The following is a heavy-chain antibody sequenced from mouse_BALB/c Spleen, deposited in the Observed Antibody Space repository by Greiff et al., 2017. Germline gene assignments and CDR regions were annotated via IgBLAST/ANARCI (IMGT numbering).Heavy chain of an antibody. CDR1: GFNIKDYY. D-gene: IGHD5-1*01. V-gene: IGHV14-1*02. J-gene: IGHJ3*01. CDR3: ASSLPEAWFAY. Sequence: EVQLVESGAELVRPGALVKLSCKASGFNIKDYYMHWVKQRPEQGLEWIGWIDPENGNTIYDPKFQGKASITADTSSNTAYLQLSSLTSEDTAVYYCASSLPEAWFAYWGQGTLVTVSA. CDR2: IDPENGNT.